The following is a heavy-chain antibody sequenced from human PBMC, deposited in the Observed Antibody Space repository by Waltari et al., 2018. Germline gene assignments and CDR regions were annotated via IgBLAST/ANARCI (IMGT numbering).Heavy chain of an antibody. V-gene: IGHV3-53*01. J-gene: IGHJ4*02. CDR2: IYSGGST. D-gene: IGHD3-3*01. CDR1: GFTVSSNY. CDR3: ARGRDDFWSGYYTGIGYFDY. Sequence: EVQLVESGGGLIQPGGYLRLSCAASGFTVSSNYMSWVRQAPGKGLEWVSVIYSGGSTYYADSVKGRFTISRDNSKNTLYLQMNSLRAEDTAVYYCARGRDDFWSGYYTGIGYFDYWGQGTLVTVSS.